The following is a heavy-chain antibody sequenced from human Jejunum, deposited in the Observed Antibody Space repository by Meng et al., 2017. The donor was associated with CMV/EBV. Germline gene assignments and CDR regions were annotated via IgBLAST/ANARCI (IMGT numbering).Heavy chain of an antibody. CDR1: GCSFSSYA. D-gene: IGHD3-22*01. Sequence: SGCSFSSYARSWFRQAPGKGLEWISAVSGSGDSTFYADSVKGRFTISRDNSKSTMHLQMNGLRAEDTAVYYCAKDLVWTYDSTTPKEYWGQGTLVTVSS. J-gene: IGHJ1*01. CDR3: AKDLVWTYDSTTPKEY. V-gene: IGHV3-23*01. CDR2: VSGSGDST.